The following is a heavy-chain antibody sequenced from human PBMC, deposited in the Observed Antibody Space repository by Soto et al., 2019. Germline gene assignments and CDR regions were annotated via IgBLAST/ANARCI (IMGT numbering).Heavy chain of an antibody. Sequence: ETLSLTCAVSGGSISSSNWWSWVRQPPGKGLEWIGEIYHSGSTNYNPSLKSRVTISVDKSKNQFSLKLSSVTAADTAVYYCARTALYTYYYYGMDVWGQGTTVTVSS. CDR1: GGSISSSNW. V-gene: IGHV4-4*02. CDR3: ARTALYTYYYYGMDV. J-gene: IGHJ6*02. CDR2: IYHSGST. D-gene: IGHD3-16*01.